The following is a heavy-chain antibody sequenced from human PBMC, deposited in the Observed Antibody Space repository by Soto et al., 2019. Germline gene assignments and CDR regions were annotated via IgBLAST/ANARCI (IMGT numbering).Heavy chain of an antibody. CDR2: IWYDGSNK. D-gene: IGHD3-9*01. Sequence: QVQLVESGGGVVQPGRSLRLSCAASGFTFSSYGMHWVRQAPGKGPEWVAVIWYDGSNKYYADSVKGRFTISRDNSKNTLYLQMNSLRAEDTAVYYCARDGIYDILTGRVSVGMDVWGQGTTVTVSS. J-gene: IGHJ6*02. V-gene: IGHV3-33*01. CDR1: GFTFSSYG. CDR3: ARDGIYDILTGRVSVGMDV.